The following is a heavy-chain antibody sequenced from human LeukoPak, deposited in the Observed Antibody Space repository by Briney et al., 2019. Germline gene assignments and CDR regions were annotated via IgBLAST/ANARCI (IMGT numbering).Heavy chain of an antibody. CDR3: ARDRGYSSSWYDPSYFDY. CDR1: GGTFSSYA. D-gene: IGHD6-13*01. V-gene: IGHV1-69*06. J-gene: IGHJ4*02. CDR2: IIPIFGTA. Sequence: SVKVSCKASGGTFSSYAISWVRQAPGQGLEWMGRIIPIFGTANYARKFQGRVTITADKSTSTAYMELSSLRSEDTAVYYCARDRGYSSSWYDPSYFDYWGQGTLVTVSS.